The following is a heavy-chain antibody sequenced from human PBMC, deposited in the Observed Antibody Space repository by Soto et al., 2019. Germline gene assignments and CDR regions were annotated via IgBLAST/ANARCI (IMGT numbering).Heavy chain of an antibody. V-gene: IGHV3-66*01. CDR3: AREGVAPYYYYGMDV. CDR2: IYSGGST. CDR1: GFPVSNSY. Sequence: PWGSPRLSCAASGFPVSNSYIRRVRQAPGKGLEWVSAIYSGGSTYYADSVKGRFTISRDNSRNTLYLQMNGLRAEDTAVYFCAREGVAPYYYYGMDVWGQGTPVTVSS. D-gene: IGHD5-12*01. J-gene: IGHJ6*02.